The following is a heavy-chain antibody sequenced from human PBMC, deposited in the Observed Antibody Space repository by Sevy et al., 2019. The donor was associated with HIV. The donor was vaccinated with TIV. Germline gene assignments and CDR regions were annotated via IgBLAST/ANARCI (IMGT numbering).Heavy chain of an antibody. V-gene: IGHV1-18*01. CDR2: ISALNGDT. D-gene: IGHD2-15*01. CDR3: ARAYCTGGRCYSLAY. CDR1: GYTFSSYR. Sequence: ASVKVSCKASGYTFSSYRITWVRQAPGQGPEWIGWISALNGDTNYAQKLQGRVTMTADTSTSTVYMELRSLRSDDTAVYYCARAYCTGGRCYSLAYCGQGTLVTVSS. J-gene: IGHJ4*02.